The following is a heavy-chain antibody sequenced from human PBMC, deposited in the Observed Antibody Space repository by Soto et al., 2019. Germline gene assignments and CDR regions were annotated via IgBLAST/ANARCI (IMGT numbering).Heavy chain of an antibody. CDR2: ITGSGASS. V-gene: IGHV3-23*01. J-gene: IGHJ4*02. Sequence: EVQLLESGGGLVQPGGSLRLSCAVSGFTFSSHAMSWVRQAPGKGLECVSSITGSGASSYYADSVKGRFTISRDKSKNILYLQMTSLRAEDTAVYYCANDLQFSGWLSAQTFDYWGQGTQVTVSS. CDR3: ANDLQFSGWLSAQTFDY. CDR1: GFTFSSHA. D-gene: IGHD6-19*01.